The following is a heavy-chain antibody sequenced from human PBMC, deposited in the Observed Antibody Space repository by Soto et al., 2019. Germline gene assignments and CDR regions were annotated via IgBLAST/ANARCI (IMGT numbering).Heavy chain of an antibody. V-gene: IGHV1-69*12. J-gene: IGHJ6*02. CDR3: ARDDYYDSSGYYYGYYYYGMDV. Sequence: QVQLVQSGAEVKKPGSSVKVSCKASGGTFSSYAISWVRQAPGQGLEWMGGIIPIFGTANYAQKFQGRVTITADESTSTAYMEPSSLRSEDTAVYYCARDDYYDSSGYYYGYYYYGMDVWGQGTTVTVSS. CDR1: GGTFSSYA. D-gene: IGHD3-22*01. CDR2: IIPIFGTA.